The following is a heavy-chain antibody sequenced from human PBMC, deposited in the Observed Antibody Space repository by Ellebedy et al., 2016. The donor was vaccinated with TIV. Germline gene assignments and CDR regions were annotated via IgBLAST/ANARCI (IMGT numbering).Heavy chain of an antibody. Sequence: MPSETLSLTCTVSGGSISSSYWSWIRQRPGKRPEWIAFISYTGSTNYNPSLQSRVIISADTSKNQFSLKLNSVTTADTAVYYGVRGGASSVYLDYWGQGILVTVSS. CDR3: VRGGASSVYLDY. J-gene: IGHJ4*02. CDR2: ISYTGST. D-gene: IGHD6-19*01. CDR1: GGSISSSY. V-gene: IGHV4-59*01.